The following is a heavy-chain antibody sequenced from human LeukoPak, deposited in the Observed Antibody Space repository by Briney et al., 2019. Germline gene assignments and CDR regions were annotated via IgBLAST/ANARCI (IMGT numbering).Heavy chain of an antibody. J-gene: IGHJ3*01. Sequence: AGGSLRLSCAASGFTFSRYWMHWVRQAPGKGLMWVSRISPDGSTTLYADSVKGRFTISRDNAKNTLYLQMNSLGAEDTAVYYCAREGLWVGLDSGKTRQAYWESWGQGTMVTVSS. CDR3: AREGLWVGLDSGKTRQAYWES. CDR1: GFTFSRYW. D-gene: IGHD2-21*01. V-gene: IGHV3-74*03. CDR2: ISPDGSTT.